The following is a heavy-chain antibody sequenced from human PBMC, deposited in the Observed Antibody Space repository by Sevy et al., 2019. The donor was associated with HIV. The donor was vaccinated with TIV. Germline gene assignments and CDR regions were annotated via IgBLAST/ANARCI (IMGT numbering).Heavy chain of an antibody. CDR3: ARQKAGFAKDYYYYYMDV. D-gene: IGHD3-16*01. V-gene: IGHV4-4*07. J-gene: IGHJ6*03. CDR1: GGSISSYY. Sequence: SETLSLTCTVSGGSISSYYWSWIRQPAGKGLEWIGRIYTSGSTNYNPSLKSRVTMSVDTSKNQFSLKLSSVTAADTAVYYCARQKAGFAKDYYYYYMDVWGKGTTVTVSS. CDR2: IYTSGST.